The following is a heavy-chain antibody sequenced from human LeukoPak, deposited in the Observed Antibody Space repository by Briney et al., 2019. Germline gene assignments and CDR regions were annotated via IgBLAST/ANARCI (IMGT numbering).Heavy chain of an antibody. Sequence: GGSLRLSCAASGFTFSAYGMHWVRQAPGKGLEWVAVISYDGSNTYYADSVKGRFTISRDNSKHTLYLQMNSLRAEDTAVYYCARSIDCGGDCYSKYFQHWGQGTLVTVSS. D-gene: IGHD2-21*02. CDR1: GFTFSAYG. J-gene: IGHJ1*01. CDR2: ISYDGSNT. CDR3: ARSIDCGGDCYSKYFQH. V-gene: IGHV3-30*03.